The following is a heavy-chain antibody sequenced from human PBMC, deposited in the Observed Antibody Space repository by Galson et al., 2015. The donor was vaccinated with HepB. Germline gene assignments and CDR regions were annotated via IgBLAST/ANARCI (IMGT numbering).Heavy chain of an antibody. D-gene: IGHD2-21*01. CDR2: IYYSGTT. V-gene: IGHV4-59*08. CDR1: GGSIRNFY. CDR3: ARTYVGNWFDP. J-gene: IGHJ5*02. Sequence: LSLTCTVSGGSIRNFYWSWIRQPPGKGLEWIGYIYYSGTTNYNPSLKSRATISIDTSKNQFSLKLSSVTAADTAVYYCARTYVGNWFDPWGQGTLVTVSS.